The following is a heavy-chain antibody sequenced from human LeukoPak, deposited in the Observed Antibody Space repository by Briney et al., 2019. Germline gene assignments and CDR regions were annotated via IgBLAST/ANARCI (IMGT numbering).Heavy chain of an antibody. CDR2: ISSSGSTI. CDR1: GFTFSDYY. J-gene: IGHJ5*02. D-gene: IGHD3-10*01. CDR3: AGEPRTMVRNNWFDP. V-gene: IGHV3-11*01. Sequence: GGSLRLSRAASGFTFSDYYMSWIRQAPGKGLEWVSYISSSGSTIYYADSVKGRFTISRDNAKNSLYLQMNSLRAEDTAVYYCAGEPRTMVRNNWFDPWGQGTLVTVSS.